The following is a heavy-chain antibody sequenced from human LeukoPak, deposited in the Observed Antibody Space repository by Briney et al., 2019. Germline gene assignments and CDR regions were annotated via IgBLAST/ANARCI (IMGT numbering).Heavy chain of an antibody. CDR1: GFTFSSYA. J-gene: IGHJ5*02. D-gene: IGHD3-3*01. V-gene: IGHV3-30-3*01. CDR2: ISYDGSNK. CDR3: ARGLRFLERQVGDDP. Sequence: PGRSLRLSCAASGFTFSSYAMHWVRQAPGKGLEWVAVISYDGSNKYYADSAKGRFTISRDNFKNTLYLQMNSLRAEDTAVYYCARGLRFLERQVGDDPWGQGTLVTVSS.